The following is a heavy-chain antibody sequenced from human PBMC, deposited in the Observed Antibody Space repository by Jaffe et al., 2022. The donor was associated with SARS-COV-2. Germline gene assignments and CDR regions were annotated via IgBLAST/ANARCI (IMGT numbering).Heavy chain of an antibody. CDR3: ATAGLEVGLYSFDI. Sequence: EALLLESGGGLVQPGGSLRLSCAASGFTFSTYAMTWVRQVPGKGLEWVSAISDSGYSTYYADSVKGRFTISRDNSKNTLFLQMNSLRAEDTALYYCATAGLEVGLYSFDIWGQGTMVTVAS. CDR1: GFTFSTYA. D-gene: IGHD2-8*01. J-gene: IGHJ3*02. CDR2: ISDSGYST. V-gene: IGHV3-23*01.